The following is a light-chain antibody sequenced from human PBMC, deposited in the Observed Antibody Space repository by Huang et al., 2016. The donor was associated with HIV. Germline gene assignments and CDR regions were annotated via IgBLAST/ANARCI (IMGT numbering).Light chain of an antibody. Sequence: DIVMTQSPDSLAVSLGGRATINCKSSQTVLYSSNNKNYLAWYQQKPGQPPKLLIYGASTRESGVPDRFSGSGSGTDFTLTISSLQAADVAVYYCHQYYRSPWTFGQGTKVEIK. CDR2: GAS. J-gene: IGKJ1*01. V-gene: IGKV4-1*01. CDR3: HQYYRSPWT. CDR1: QTVLYSSNNKNY.